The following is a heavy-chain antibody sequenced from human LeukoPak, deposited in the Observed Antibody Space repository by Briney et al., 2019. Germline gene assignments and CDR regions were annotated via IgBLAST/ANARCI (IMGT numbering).Heavy chain of an antibody. D-gene: IGHD4-17*01. CDR1: GYTFTGYY. Sequence: GASVKVSCKASGYTFTGYYMHWVRQAPGQGLEWMGRINPNSGGTNYAQKFQGRVTMTRDTSISTAYMELSRLRSDDTAVYYCARSSSYGDYKKYYYYGMDVWGQGTTVTVSS. V-gene: IGHV1-2*06. J-gene: IGHJ6*02. CDR2: INPNSGGT. CDR3: ARSSSYGDYKKYYYYGMDV.